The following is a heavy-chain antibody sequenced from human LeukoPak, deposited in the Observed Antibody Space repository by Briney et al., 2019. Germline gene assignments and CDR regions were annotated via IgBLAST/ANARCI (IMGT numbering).Heavy chain of an antibody. CDR3: ANVLYDSSGYDTPGRLRFDY. V-gene: IGHV1-69*13. J-gene: IGHJ4*02. D-gene: IGHD3-22*01. CDR1: GGTFSSYA. CDR2: IIPIFGTA. Sequence: GASVKVSCKASGGTFSSYAISWVRQAPGQGLEWMGGIIPIFGTANYAQKFQGRVTITADESTSTAYMELSSLRSEDTAVYYCANVLYDSSGYDTPGRLRFDYWGQGTLVTVFS.